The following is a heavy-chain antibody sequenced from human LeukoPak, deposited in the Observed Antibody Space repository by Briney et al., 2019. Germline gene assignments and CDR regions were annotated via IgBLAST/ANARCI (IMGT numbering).Heavy chain of an antibody. CDR1: GFTFSNYG. CDR2: IWYDGSIK. CDR3: AKDGNWNHGFDP. Sequence: QSGGSLRLSCAASGFTFSNYGMHWVRQAPGKGLEWVAVIWYDGSIKFYADSVKGRFTISRDNSKNTLYLQMNSLRAEDTALCYCAKDGNWNHGFDPWGQGTLVTVSS. J-gene: IGHJ5*02. V-gene: IGHV3-33*06. D-gene: IGHD1-14*01.